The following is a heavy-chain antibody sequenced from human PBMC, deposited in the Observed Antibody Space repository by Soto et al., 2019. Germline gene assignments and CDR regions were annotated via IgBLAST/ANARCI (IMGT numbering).Heavy chain of an antibody. V-gene: IGHV3-30-3*01. Sequence: QVQLVESGGGVVQPGRSLRLSCAASGFTFSSYAMHWVRQAPGKGLEWVAVISYDGSNKYYADSVKGRFTISRDNSKNTLYLQMNSLRAEDTAVYYCASLYSSLSVHYYGMDVWGQGTTVTVSS. CDR1: GFTFSSYA. J-gene: IGHJ6*02. CDR3: ASLYSSLSVHYYGMDV. D-gene: IGHD6-6*01. CDR2: ISYDGSNK.